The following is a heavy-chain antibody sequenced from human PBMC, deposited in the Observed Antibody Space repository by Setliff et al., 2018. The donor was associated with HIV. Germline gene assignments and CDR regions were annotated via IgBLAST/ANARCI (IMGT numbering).Heavy chain of an antibody. J-gene: IGHJ6*03. CDR2: INPSGGST. V-gene: IGHV1-46*01. Sequence: ASVKVSCKASGYTFTSYYMHWVRQAPGQGLEWMGIINPSGGSTSYAQKFQGRVTMTRDTSTSTVYMELSSLRSKDTAVYYCARNPRVAVAGTDYYYYMDVWGKGTTVTVSS. CDR3: ARNPRVAVAGTDYYYYMDV. D-gene: IGHD6-19*01. CDR1: GYTFTSYY.